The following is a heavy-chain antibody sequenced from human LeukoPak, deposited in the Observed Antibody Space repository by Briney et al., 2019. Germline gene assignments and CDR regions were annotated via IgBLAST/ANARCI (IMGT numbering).Heavy chain of an antibody. CDR2: IYYSGST. Sequence: SQTLSLTCTVSGGSISSGDYYWSWIRQPPGKGLEWIGYIYYSGSTYYNPSLKGRVTISVDTSKNQFSLKLSSVTAADTAVYYCARDGNYYGSGSYYQAFDYWGQGTLVTVSS. V-gene: IGHV4-30-4*01. CDR3: ARDGNYYGSGSYYQAFDY. D-gene: IGHD3-10*01. J-gene: IGHJ4*02. CDR1: GGSISSGDYY.